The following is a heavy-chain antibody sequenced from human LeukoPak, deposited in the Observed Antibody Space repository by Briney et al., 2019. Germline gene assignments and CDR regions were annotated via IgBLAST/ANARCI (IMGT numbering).Heavy chain of an antibody. J-gene: IGHJ3*02. CDR1: GGTFISYA. CDR3: AREGLGYCSSTSCYFAFDI. V-gene: IGHV1-69*13. Sequence: GASVKVSCKASGGTFISYAISWVRQAPGQGLDWMGGIIPIFGTANYAQKFQGRVTITADESKSTAYMELSSLRSEDTAVYYCAREGLGYCSSTSCYFAFDIWGQGTMVTVSS. CDR2: IIPIFGTA. D-gene: IGHD2-2*01.